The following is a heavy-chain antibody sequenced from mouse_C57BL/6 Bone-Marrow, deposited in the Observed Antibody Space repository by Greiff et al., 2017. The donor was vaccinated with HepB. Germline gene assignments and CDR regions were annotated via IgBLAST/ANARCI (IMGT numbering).Heavy chain of an antibody. D-gene: IGHD1-1*01. CDR2: IRSKSSNYAT. Sequence: EVQLVESGGGLVQPKGSLKLSCAASGFTFNTYAMHWVRQAPGKGLEWVARIRSKSSNYATYYADSVKDRVTISRDDSQSMLYLQMHNLNTEDTAMSYCVRHGSGYWYFDVWGTGTTVTVSS. J-gene: IGHJ1*03. CDR1: GFTFNTYA. CDR3: VRHGSGYWYFDV. V-gene: IGHV10-3*01.